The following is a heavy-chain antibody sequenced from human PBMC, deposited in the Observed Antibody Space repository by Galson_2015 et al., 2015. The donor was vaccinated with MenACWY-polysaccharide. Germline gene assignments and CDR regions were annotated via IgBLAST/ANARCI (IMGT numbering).Heavy chain of an antibody. D-gene: IGHD6-19*01. CDR1: GFTFSSYW. Sequence: SLRLSCAASGFTFSSYWMHWVRQVPGKGLMWVSRIKGDGSSIIYADSVKGRFTISRDNTKNTVWLQMNSLRVEDTAVYYCARDPVDGSGHFDYGGQGTLSPSPQ. J-gene: IGHJ4*02. CDR2: IKGDGSSI. CDR3: ARDPVDGSGHFDY. V-gene: IGHV3-74*01.